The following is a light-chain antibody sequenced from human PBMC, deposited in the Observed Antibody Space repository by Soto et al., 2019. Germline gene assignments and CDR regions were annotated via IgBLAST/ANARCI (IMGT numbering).Light chain of an antibody. CDR1: NSDLGTYNL. J-gene: IGLJ1*01. Sequence: HSVLTKPASVTGLPGQSITISCTGTNSDLGTYNLVSWYQQHPGKAPKLIICEVNKWPSGVPSRFSGSKSGNTASLTISGLRADEEADYYCCSYAGSVAYVFGTGTKVTVL. CDR2: EVN. CDR3: CSYAGSVAYV. V-gene: IGLV2-23*02.